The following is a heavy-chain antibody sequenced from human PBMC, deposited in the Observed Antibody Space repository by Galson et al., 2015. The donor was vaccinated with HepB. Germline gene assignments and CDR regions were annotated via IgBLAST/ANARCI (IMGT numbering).Heavy chain of an antibody. CDR2: FDPEDGET. CDR1: GYTLTELS. Sequence: SVKVSCKVSGYTLTELSMHWVRQAPGKGLEWMGGFDPEDGETIYAQKFQGRVTMTEDTSTDTAYMELSSLRSEDTAVYYCATDRAINPTDAFDIWGQGTMVTVSS. J-gene: IGHJ3*02. V-gene: IGHV1-24*01. CDR3: ATDRAINPTDAFDI.